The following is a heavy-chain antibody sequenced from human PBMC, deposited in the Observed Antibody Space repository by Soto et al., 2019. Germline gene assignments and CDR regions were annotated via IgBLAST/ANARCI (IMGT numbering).Heavy chain of an antibody. CDR3: ARVAKRSASIVVVPAARAYYYYMDV. Sequence: SETLSLTCAVSSGSISSSNWWSWVRQPPGKGLEWIGEIYHSGSTNYNPSLKSRVTISVDKSKNQFSLKLSSVTAADTAVYYCARVAKRSASIVVVPAARAYYYYMDVWGKGTTVTVSS. D-gene: IGHD2-2*01. CDR1: SGSISSSNW. CDR2: IYHSGST. V-gene: IGHV4-4*02. J-gene: IGHJ6*03.